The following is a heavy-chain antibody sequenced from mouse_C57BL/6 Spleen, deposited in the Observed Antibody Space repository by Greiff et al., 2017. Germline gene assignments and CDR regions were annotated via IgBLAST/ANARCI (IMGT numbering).Heavy chain of an antibody. D-gene: IGHD2-12*01. J-gene: IGHJ4*01. CDR1: GFSLTSYG. V-gene: IGHV2-2*01. Sequence: QVQLQQSGPGLVQPSQRLSITCTVSGFSLTSYGVHWVRQSPGKGLEWLGVIWSGGSTDYNAAFISRLSISKDNSKSQVFLKMNSLQADDTAIYYCARRLRRGNYYAVDYWGQGTSVTVSS. CDR2: IWSGGST. CDR3: ARRLRRGNYYAVDY.